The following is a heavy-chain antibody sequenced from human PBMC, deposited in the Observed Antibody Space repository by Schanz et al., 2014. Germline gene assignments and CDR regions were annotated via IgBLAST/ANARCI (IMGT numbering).Heavy chain of an antibody. J-gene: IGHJ4*02. CDR1: GFSFSSCA. D-gene: IGHD5-12*01. V-gene: IGHV3-23*04. CDR2: MNESHSTI. Sequence: EVQLVQSGGGLVQPGGSLRLSCAASGFSFSSCAMGWVRQARGKGLEWVSAMNESHSTIYYADSVRGRFTISRDNAENTLFLQMNSLRAEDTAVYYCARKVVATIGGYYDNWGQGTLVIVSS. CDR3: ARKVVATIGGYYDN.